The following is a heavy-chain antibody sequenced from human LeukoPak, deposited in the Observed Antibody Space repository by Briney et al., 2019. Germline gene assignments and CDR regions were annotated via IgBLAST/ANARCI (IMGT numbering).Heavy chain of an antibody. Sequence: SETLSLTCTVSGASISSSSYYWGWIRQPPGKGLEWIGSLYYSGSTHYNPSLKSRVTISVDTSKNQFSLKLNTVTAADTAVYYCARLTPSDSSSWYWYFGLWGRGTLVTVSS. J-gene: IGHJ2*01. CDR3: ARLTPSDSSSWYWYFGL. V-gene: IGHV4-39*07. CDR2: LYYSGST. CDR1: GASISSSSYY. D-gene: IGHD6-13*01.